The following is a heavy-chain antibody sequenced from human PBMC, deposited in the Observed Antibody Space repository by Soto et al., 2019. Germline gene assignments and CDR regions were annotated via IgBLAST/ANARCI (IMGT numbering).Heavy chain of an antibody. J-gene: IGHJ5*02. CDR2: IYYSGST. CDR1: GGSISSSSYY. CDR3: ARRDSDFWSGYYQGNWFDP. Sequence: ESLSLACAVSGGSISSSSYYWGWIREPPGKGLEWIGSIYYSGSTYYNPSLKSRVTISVDTSKNQFSLKLSSVTAADTAVYYCARRDSDFWSGYYQGNWFDPWGQGTLVTVYS. V-gene: IGHV4-39*01. D-gene: IGHD3-3*01.